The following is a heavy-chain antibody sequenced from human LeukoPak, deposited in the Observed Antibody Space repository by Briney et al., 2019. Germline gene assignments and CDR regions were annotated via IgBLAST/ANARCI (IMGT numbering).Heavy chain of an antibody. CDR1: GFTVSSNY. D-gene: IGHD1-7*01. Sequence: PGGSLRLSCAASGFTVSSNYFSWVRQAPGKGLEWVAFIRYDGSNKYYADSVKGRFTISRDNSKNTLYLQMNSLRAEDTAVYYCAKEGGYNWNYDYWGQGTLVTVSS. J-gene: IGHJ4*02. V-gene: IGHV3-30*02. CDR2: IRYDGSNK. CDR3: AKEGGYNWNYDY.